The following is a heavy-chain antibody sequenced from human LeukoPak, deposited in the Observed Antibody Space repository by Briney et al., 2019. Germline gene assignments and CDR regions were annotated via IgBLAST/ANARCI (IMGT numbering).Heavy chain of an antibody. J-gene: IGHJ3*02. CDR3: ARDGDYDILTGYFAFDI. CDR2: IYYSGST. Sequence: PSETLSLTCTVSGGSISSTSYYWGWIRQPPGKGLEWIGNIYYSGSTYYNPSLKSRVTISVDTSKNQFSLKLNSVTAADTAVYYCARDGDYDILTGYFAFDIWGQGTMVTVSS. CDR1: GGSISSTSYY. V-gene: IGHV4-39*07. D-gene: IGHD3-9*01.